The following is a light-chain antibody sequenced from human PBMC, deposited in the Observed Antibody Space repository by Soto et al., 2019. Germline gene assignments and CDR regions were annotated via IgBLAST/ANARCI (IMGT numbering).Light chain of an antibody. CDR2: GDS. CDR3: QSYDSSLSGSDV. V-gene: IGLV1-40*01. Sequence: QSVLTQPPSASGTPGQRVTFSCSGSSSNIGTNAVSWYQQLPGAAPKLLIFGDSNRPSGVPDRFSGSKSGTSASLAITGLQTDDEADYYCQSYDSSLSGSDVFGTGTKLTVL. CDR1: SSNIGTNA. J-gene: IGLJ1*01.